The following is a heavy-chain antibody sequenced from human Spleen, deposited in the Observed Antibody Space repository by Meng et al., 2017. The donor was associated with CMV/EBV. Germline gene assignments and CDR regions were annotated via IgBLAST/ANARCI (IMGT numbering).Heavy chain of an antibody. CDR2: INPDSGVT. CDR3: ARLYLIFDPRYFDY. D-gene: IGHD3/OR15-3a*01. Sequence: AHVYSCAAYLIHWVRQDAVQRLEWMESINPDSGVTNYAQKFQGRVTMTRDTSISTTYMELTGLRSDDSAMYCCARLYLIFDPRYFDYWGQGTLVTVSS. V-gene: IGHV1-2*02. CDR1: VYSCAAYL. J-gene: IGHJ4*02.